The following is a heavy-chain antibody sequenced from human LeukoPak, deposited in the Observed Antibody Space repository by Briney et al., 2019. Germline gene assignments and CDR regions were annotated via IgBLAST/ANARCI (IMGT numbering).Heavy chain of an antibody. CDR3: AKGDSGWSGLDY. V-gene: IGHV3-30*02. CDR2: IRYDGSNK. Sequence: GGSLRLSCAASGFTFSSYGMHWVRQAPGKGLEWVAFIRYDGSNKYYADSVKGRFTISRDNSKHTLYLQMNSLRAEDTAVYYCAKGDSGWSGLDYWGQGTLVTVSS. J-gene: IGHJ4*02. D-gene: IGHD6-19*01. CDR1: GFTFSSYG.